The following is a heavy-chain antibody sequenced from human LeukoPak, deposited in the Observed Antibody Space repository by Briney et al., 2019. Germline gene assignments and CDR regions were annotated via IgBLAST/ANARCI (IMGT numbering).Heavy chain of an antibody. CDR2: IYYSGST. V-gene: IGHV4-31*03. J-gene: IGHJ4*02. Sequence: SETLSLTCTVSGGSISSGGYYWSWIRQHPGKGLEWIGYIYYSGSTYYNPSLKSRVTISVDTSKNQFSLKLSSVTAADTAVCYCARGLNPPFDYWGQGTLVTVSS. CDR1: GGSISSGGYY. CDR3: ARGLNPPFDY.